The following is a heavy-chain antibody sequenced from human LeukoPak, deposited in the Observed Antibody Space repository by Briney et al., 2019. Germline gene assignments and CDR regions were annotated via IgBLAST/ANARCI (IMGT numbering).Heavy chain of an antibody. D-gene: IGHD2-15*01. CDR3: ARARRDCSGGSCYPNWFDP. V-gene: IGHV4-39*07. Sequence: SETLSLTCTVSGGSISSSSYYWGWIRQPPGKGLEWIGSIYYSGSTNYNPSLKSRVTISVDTSKNQFSLKLSSVTAADTAVYYCARARRDCSGGSCYPNWFDPWGQGTLVTVSS. J-gene: IGHJ5*02. CDR1: GGSISSSSYY. CDR2: IYYSGST.